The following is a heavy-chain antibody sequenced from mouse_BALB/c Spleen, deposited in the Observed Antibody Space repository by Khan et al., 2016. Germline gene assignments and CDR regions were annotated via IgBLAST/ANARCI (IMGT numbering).Heavy chain of an antibody. Sequence: QVQLQQSGAELVRPGASVKLSCKASGYTFTSYWINWMKQRPGQGLEWIGNIYPSDIYTNYNQKFKDTATLTVDKSSSTAYLQLSSPSSEDSAILYSTRGESTMIRGFSYGGQGTLVTVSA. V-gene: IGHV1-69*02. CDR2: IYPSDIYT. J-gene: IGHJ3*01. CDR3: TRGESTMIRGFSY. CDR1: GYTFTSYW. D-gene: IGHD2-4*01.